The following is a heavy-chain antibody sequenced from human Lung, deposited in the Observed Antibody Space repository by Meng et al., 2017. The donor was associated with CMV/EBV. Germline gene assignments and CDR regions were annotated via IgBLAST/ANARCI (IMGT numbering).Heavy chain of an antibody. D-gene: IGHD4-17*01. J-gene: IGHJ6*02. CDR2: ISAYNGNT. V-gene: IGHV1-18*01. Sequence: ASVKVSCKASGYTFTSYGISWVRQAPGQGLEWMGWISAYNGNTNYAQKLQGRVTMTTDTSTSTAYMELRSLRSDDTAVYYCAREGYGDYVPYYYYGMDVWGQGXTVTSP. CDR1: GYTFTSYG. CDR3: AREGYGDYVPYYYYGMDV.